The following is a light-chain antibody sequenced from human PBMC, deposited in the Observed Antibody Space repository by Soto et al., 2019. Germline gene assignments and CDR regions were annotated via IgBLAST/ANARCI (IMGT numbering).Light chain of an antibody. CDR2: EVN. J-gene: IGLJ3*02. CDR1: TRDVGGYNY. V-gene: IGLV2-8*01. Sequence: QSALTQPPSASGSPGQSVTISCTGTTRDVGGYNYVSWYQRHPGKAPKLMIYEVNKRPSGVPDRFSGSKSGNTASLTVSGLQAEDDADYYCSSYAGSNHLVFGGGTKVTVL. CDR3: SSYAGSNHLV.